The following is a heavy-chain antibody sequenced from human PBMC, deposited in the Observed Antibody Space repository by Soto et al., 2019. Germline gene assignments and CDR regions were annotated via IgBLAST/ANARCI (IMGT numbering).Heavy chain of an antibody. D-gene: IGHD6-6*01. CDR3: AVKGGSSKGWFDP. V-gene: IGHV3-15*07. J-gene: IGHJ5*02. CDR2: IKSKSDGGTT. CDR1: GFTFTNAW. Sequence: EVQLVESGGGLVEPGGSLRLSCAASGFTFTNAWMNWVRQSPGKGLDWVGRIKSKSDGGTTDYAAPVKGRFTVSRDDSENTLYLQMTSLKIEDTAVYYCAVKGGSSKGWFDPWGQGTLVTVSS.